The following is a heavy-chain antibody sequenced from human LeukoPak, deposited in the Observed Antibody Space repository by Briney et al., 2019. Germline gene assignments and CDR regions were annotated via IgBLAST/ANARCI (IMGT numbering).Heavy chain of an antibody. D-gene: IGHD1-14*01. CDR3: ARGVEPLAANTLAY. V-gene: IGHV3-53*01. CDR1: GFTLITND. J-gene: IGHJ4*02. CDR2: LYSDGNT. Sequence: GGSLRLSCAASGFTLITNDMTWVRQAPGKGLEGVSVLYSDGNTKYADSVQGRFTISRDNSKNTLYLEMNSLSPDDTAVYYCARGVEPLAANTLAYWGQGTLVTVSS.